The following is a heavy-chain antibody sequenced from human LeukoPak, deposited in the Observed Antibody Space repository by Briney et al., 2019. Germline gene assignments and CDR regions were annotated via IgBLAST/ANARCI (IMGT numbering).Heavy chain of an antibody. V-gene: IGHV3-30*18. CDR1: GFTLSSYG. D-gene: IGHD4-4*01. J-gene: IGHJ4*02. CDR2: ISYDGSNK. CDR3: AKMTTANYGGVFDY. Sequence: PGGSLRLSCAASGFTLSSYGMHWVRQAPGKGLEWVAVISYDGSNKYYADSVKGRFTISRDNSKNTLYLQMNSLRAEDTAVYYCAKMTTANYGGVFDYWGQGTLVTVSS.